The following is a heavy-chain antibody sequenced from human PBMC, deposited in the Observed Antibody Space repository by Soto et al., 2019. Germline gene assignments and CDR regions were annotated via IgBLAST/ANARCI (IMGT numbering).Heavy chain of an antibody. CDR3: ATAEVDY. V-gene: IGHV3-74*01. CDR1: GYRFGDHC. Sequence: SVRLSCAVSGYRFGDHCMPWVRQAPGKGLQWVSRMNRDGRERNYADSVKGRFTVSRDNARSTLHLQMNSLRAEDTAVYYCATAEVDYWGPGALVTVSS. J-gene: IGHJ4*02. CDR2: MNRDGRER.